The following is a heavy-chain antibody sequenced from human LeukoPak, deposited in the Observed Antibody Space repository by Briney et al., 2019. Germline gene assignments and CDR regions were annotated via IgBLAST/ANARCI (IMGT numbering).Heavy chain of an antibody. D-gene: IGHD3-3*01. J-gene: IGHJ6*03. Sequence: ASVKVSCKASGYTFTGYYMHWVRQAPGQGLEWMGGINPNSGGTNYAQKFQGRVTMTRDTSISTAYMELSRLRSDDTAVYYCAAEGILGSRYYYYYMDVWGKGTTVTVSS. CDR2: INPNSGGT. V-gene: IGHV1-2*02. CDR1: GYTFTGYY. CDR3: AAEGILGSRYYYYYMDV.